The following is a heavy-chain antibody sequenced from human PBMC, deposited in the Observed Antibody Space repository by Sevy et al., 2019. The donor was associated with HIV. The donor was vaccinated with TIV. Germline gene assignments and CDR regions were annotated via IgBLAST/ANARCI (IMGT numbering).Heavy chain of an antibody. V-gene: IGHV1-69*06. CDR1: GGTFSSYA. J-gene: IGHJ6*03. Sequence: KISCKASGGTFSSYAISWVRQAPGQGLEWMGGIIPILGTANYAQKFQGRVTITADKSTSTAYMELSSLRSEDTAVYYCARDGIAAGSYYYMDVWGKGTTVTVSS. CDR3: ARDGIAAGSYYYMDV. CDR2: IIPILGTA. D-gene: IGHD6-13*01.